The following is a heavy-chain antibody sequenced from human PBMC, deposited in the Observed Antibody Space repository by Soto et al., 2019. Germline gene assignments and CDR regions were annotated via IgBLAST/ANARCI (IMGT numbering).Heavy chain of an antibody. CDR3: AKIISYDFWRRTLSNNWFDP. Sequence: GGSLRLSCAASGFTFSNAWMNWVRQAPGKGLEWVSAISGSGGSTYYADSVKGRFTISRDNSKNTLYLQMNSLRAEDTAVYYCAKIISYDFWRRTLSNNWFDPWGQGTLVTVSS. V-gene: IGHV3-23*01. CDR1: GFTFSNAW. CDR2: ISGSGGST. D-gene: IGHD3-3*01. J-gene: IGHJ5*02.